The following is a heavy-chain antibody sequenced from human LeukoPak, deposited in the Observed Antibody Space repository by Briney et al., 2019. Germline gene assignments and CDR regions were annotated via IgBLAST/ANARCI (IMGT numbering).Heavy chain of an antibody. J-gene: IGHJ4*02. CDR2: ISGSGHDI. V-gene: IGHV3-11*01. D-gene: IGHD6-19*01. CDR3: AKNVGLQLGWPADY. Sequence: PGGSLRLSCAASGFTFSDSYMTWVRQAPGKGVEWVAYISGSGHDINYSESAKGRFTISRDNAKNSLYLQMNSLRAEDTAVYYCAKNVGLQLGWPADYWGQGTLVTVSS. CDR1: GFTFSDSY.